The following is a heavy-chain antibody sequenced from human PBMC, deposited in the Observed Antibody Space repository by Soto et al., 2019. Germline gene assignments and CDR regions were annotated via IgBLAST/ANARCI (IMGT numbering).Heavy chain of an antibody. J-gene: IGHJ4*02. CDR2: ISVSAGTT. Sequence: EVQLLESGGGLVQPGGSLRLSCAASGLTFSSYPMSWVRQAPGKGLQWVSSISVSAGTTYYADSVKGRFTISRDNSKNTLYLQMNSLRAEDTAVYYCAKDGIRGIHIDNWGQETLVTVSS. CDR1: GLTFSSYP. V-gene: IGHV3-23*01. CDR3: AKDGIRGIHIDN.